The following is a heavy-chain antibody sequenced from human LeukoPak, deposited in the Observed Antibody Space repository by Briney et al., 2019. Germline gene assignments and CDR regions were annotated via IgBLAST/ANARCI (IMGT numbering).Heavy chain of an antibody. Sequence: GESLKISCKGSGYSFTSYWIGWVRQMPGKGLEWMGIIYPGDSDTRYSPSFQGQVTISADKSISTAYLQWSSLKASNTAIYYCARSLGSSGWYTAFDIWGQGTMVTVSS. V-gene: IGHV5-51*01. CDR2: IYPGDSDT. CDR3: ARSLGSSGWYTAFDI. D-gene: IGHD6-19*01. J-gene: IGHJ3*02. CDR1: GYSFTSYW.